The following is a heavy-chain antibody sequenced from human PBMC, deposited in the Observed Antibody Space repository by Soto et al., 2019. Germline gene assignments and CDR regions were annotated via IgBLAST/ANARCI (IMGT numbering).Heavy chain of an antibody. Sequence: QVQLVQSGAEVKKPGASVKVSCKASGYTFTGYYMHWVRQAPGQGLEWMGWINPNSGGTNYAQKFQGWVTMTRDTSISTAYMELSRLRSDDTAVYYCARDRGRDPSGDYYGMDVWGQGTTVTVSS. J-gene: IGHJ6*02. V-gene: IGHV1-2*04. CDR3: ARDRGRDPSGDYYGMDV. CDR1: GYTFTGYY. D-gene: IGHD1-26*01. CDR2: INPNSGGT.